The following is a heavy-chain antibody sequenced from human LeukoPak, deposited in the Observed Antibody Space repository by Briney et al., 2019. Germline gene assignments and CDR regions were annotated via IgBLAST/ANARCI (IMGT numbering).Heavy chain of an antibody. V-gene: IGHV3-23*01. J-gene: IGHJ4*02. Sequence: GGSLRLSCAASGFTFSSYAKSWVRQAPGKGLEWVSAISGSGGSTYYADSVKGRFTISRDNSKNTLYLQMNSLRAEDTAVYYCAKLGAYYYDSSGYHFDYWGQGTLVTVSS. CDR1: GFTFSSYA. CDR3: AKLGAYYYDSSGYHFDY. CDR2: ISGSGGST. D-gene: IGHD3-22*01.